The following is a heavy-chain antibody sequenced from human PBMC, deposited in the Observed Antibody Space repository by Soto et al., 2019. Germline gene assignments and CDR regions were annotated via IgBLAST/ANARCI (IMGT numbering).Heavy chain of an antibody. D-gene: IGHD2-2*02. CDR2: ISSSGSTI. CDR3: AREALMPAAIPY. CDR1: GFTFSSYE. V-gene: IGHV3-48*03. J-gene: IGHJ4*02. Sequence: EVQLVESGGGLVQPGGSLRLSCAASGFTFSSYEMNWVRQAPGKGLEWVSYISSSGSTIYYADSVKGRFTISRDNAKNSLYLQMNSLRAEDTAVYYCAREALMPAAIPYWGQGTLVTVSS.